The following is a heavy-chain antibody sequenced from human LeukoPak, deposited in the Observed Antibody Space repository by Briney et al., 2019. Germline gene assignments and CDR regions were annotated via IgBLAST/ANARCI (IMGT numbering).Heavy chain of an antibody. CDR3: ARVKYNKSPKYYFDY. J-gene: IGHJ4*02. D-gene: IGHD1-1*01. CDR2: ISSSSSTI. CDR1: GFTFSSYS. V-gene: IGHV3-48*01. Sequence: GGSLRLSCAASGFTFSSYSMNWVRQAPGKGLEWVSYISSSSSTIYYADSVRGRFTISRDNAKNSLYLQMNSLRAEDTAVYYCARVKYNKSPKYYFDYWGQGTLVTVSS.